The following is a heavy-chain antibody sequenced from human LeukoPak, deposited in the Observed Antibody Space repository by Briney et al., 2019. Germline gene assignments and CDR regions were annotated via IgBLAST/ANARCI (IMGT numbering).Heavy chain of an antibody. CDR2: ISWNSGSI. CDR1: GVPFDDYA. Sequence: DRSLRLSCAASGVPFDDYAMHGVRQAPRKGLAWVSGISWNSGSIRYADSVKGRFTISSDNAKNSLYLQMLSLRAEDTALYYCAKGGSGDIVVVVAATPFDYWGQGTLATVSS. V-gene: IGHV3-9*01. CDR3: AKGGSGDIVVVVAATPFDY. D-gene: IGHD2-15*01. J-gene: IGHJ4*02.